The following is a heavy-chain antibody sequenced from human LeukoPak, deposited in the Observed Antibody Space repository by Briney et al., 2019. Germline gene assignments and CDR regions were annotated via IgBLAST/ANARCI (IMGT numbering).Heavy chain of an antibody. V-gene: IGHV4-34*01. D-gene: IGHD3-22*01. Sequence: PSETLSLTCAVFGGTLSDHDWSWIRQPPGKGLEWIGEINHRGATNYNPSLTSRVTLSLDTSKNQVSLKMNSLTAADTAVYYCARGKGDLSMIVMIVTAVEFYFDSWGPGTLVTVSS. CDR2: INHRGAT. CDR1: GGTLSDHD. CDR3: ARGKGDLSMIVMIVTAVEFYFDS. J-gene: IGHJ4*02.